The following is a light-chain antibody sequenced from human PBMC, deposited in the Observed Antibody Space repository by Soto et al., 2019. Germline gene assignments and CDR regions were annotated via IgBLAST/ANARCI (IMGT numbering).Light chain of an antibody. V-gene: IGKV1-39*01. Sequence: DIQMTQSPSSLSASVGDRVTITCRASQSISTYLNWYQQKPGKAHKVLIYAASSLQSGVPSRFSGSGSGTDFTLTISSLQPEDFETYYCQQSYSTPRTFGQGTKVEIK. CDR3: QQSYSTPRT. J-gene: IGKJ1*01. CDR1: QSISTY. CDR2: AAS.